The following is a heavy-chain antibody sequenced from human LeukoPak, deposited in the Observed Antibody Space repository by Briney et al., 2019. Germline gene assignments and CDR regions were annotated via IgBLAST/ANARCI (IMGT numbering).Heavy chain of an antibody. J-gene: IGHJ3*01. CDR2: ISRAGTTT. D-gene: IGHD4-17*01. Sequence: GGSLRLSCAASGFTFSSYAMSWVRQAPGKGLEGLSYISRAGTTTFHVDSVKGRFTGSRDNARNSLYLQMNSLRAEDTAVYYCARERGDYRAFDVWGQGTMVTVSS. CDR1: GFTFSSYA. V-gene: IGHV3-48*01. CDR3: ARERGDYRAFDV.